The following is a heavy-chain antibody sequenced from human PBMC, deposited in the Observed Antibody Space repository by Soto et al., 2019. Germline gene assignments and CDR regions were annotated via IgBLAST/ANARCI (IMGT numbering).Heavy chain of an antibody. J-gene: IGHJ6*02. CDR2: IIPISGTA. CDR1: GGTFNSYA. D-gene: IGHD1-1*01. Sequence: QVQLVQSGAEVKKPGSSVKVSCKASGGTFNSYAISWVRQAPGQGFEWMGGIIPISGTAKNAQKFQGRVTITADRTTSTVYMEVCRLSSEDTAVYYLARPDVYNRCYYYYGMDVLCEGTTVTV. V-gene: IGHV1-69*14. CDR3: ARPDVYNRCYYYYGMDV.